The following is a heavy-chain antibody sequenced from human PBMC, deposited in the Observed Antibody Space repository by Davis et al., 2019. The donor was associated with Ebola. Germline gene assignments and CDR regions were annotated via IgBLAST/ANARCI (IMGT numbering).Heavy chain of an antibody. CDR3: AKGLGYCSGGSCFLYYYYGMDV. V-gene: IGHV3-30*02. D-gene: IGHD2-15*01. CDR2: IWYDGSNK. CDR1: GFTFSSYG. J-gene: IGHJ6*02. Sequence: GESLKISCAASGFTFSSYGMHWVRQAPGKGLEWVAVIWYDGSNKYYADSVKGRFTISRDNSKNTLYLQRNSLRAEDTAVYYCAKGLGYCSGGSCFLYYYYGMDVWGQGTTVTVSS.